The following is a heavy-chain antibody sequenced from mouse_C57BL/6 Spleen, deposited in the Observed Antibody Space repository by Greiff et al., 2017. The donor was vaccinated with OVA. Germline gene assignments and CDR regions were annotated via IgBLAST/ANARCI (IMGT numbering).Heavy chain of an antibody. J-gene: IGHJ1*03. D-gene: IGHD1-1*01. V-gene: IGHV5-17*01. CDR1: GFTFSDYG. Sequence: EVMLVESGGGLVKPGGSLKLSCAASGFTFSDYGMHWVRQAPEKGLEWVAYISSGSSTIYYADTVKGRFTISSDNAKNTLFLQMTSLRSEDTAMYYCARHGSSHWYFDVWGTGTTVTVSS. CDR2: ISSGSSTI. CDR3: ARHGSSHWYFDV.